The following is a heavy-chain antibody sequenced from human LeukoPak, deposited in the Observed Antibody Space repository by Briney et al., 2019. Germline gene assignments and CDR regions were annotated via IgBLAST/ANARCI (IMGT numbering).Heavy chain of an antibody. CDR1: GFTFSSYN. Sequence: GGSLRLSCAASGFTFSSYNMNWVRQAPGKGLEWVSSIGYSSYIYYADSVKGRFTISRDNAKSSLYLQMNSLRAEDTAVYYCAKQIVAGIPYYFDYWGQGTLVTVSS. D-gene: IGHD6-19*01. CDR3: AKQIVAGIPYYFDY. CDR2: IGYSSYI. J-gene: IGHJ4*02. V-gene: IGHV3-21*04.